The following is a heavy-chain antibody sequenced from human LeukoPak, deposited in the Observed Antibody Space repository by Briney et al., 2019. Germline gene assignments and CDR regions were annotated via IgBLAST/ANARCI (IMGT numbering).Heavy chain of an antibody. Sequence: SETLSLTCTVSGGSINTSDYYWGWIRQPPGKMLEWIGSIYYSGITYYSPSLQSRVSVSKDTSKNQLTLKLSSLTAADTAVYYCARDLGTDSYGSPSFGYWGQGTLVTVSS. V-gene: IGHV4-39*06. CDR2: IYYSGIT. CDR3: ARDLGTDSYGSPSFGY. J-gene: IGHJ4*02. D-gene: IGHD5-18*01. CDR1: GGSINTSDYY.